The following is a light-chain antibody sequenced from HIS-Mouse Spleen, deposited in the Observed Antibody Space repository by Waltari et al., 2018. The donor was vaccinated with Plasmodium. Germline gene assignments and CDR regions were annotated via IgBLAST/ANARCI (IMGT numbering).Light chain of an antibody. J-gene: IGKJ1*01. CDR1: QSISSY. V-gene: IGKV1-39*01. CDR2: AAS. Sequence: DIQMTQSPSSLSASVGDRVTITCRASQSISSYLNWYQQKPGKPPKLLIYAASSLQSGVPSRFSGSGSGTDFTLTISSLQPEYFATYYCQQSSSTWTFGDGPKVELQ. CDR3: QQSSSTWT.